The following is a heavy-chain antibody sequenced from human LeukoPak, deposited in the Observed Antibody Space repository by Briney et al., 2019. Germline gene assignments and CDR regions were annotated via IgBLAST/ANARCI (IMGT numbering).Heavy chain of an antibody. CDR2: IYYSGST. CDR3: ARAGCSGGSCYIRGFFDY. Sequence: SQTLSLTCTVSGGSISSGDYYWSWIRQPPGKGLEWIGYIYYSGSTYYNPSLKSRVTISVDTSKNQFSLKPSSVTAADTAVYYCARAGCSGGSCYIRGFFDYWGQGTLVTVSS. J-gene: IGHJ4*02. CDR1: GGSISSGDYY. V-gene: IGHV4-30-4*01. D-gene: IGHD2-15*01.